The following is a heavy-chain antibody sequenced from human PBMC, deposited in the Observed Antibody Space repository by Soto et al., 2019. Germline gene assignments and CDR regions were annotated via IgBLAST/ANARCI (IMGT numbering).Heavy chain of an antibody. CDR2: IYYSGST. D-gene: IGHD1-26*01. Sequence: QVQLQESGPGLVKPSETLSLTCTVSGGTISSWYWSWIRQPPGKGLEWIGHIYYSGSTNCNPSLKSRATISVDTSKNQSPLKLSSVTAADTAVYYCARRYGSAIDYWGQGTLVTVSS. J-gene: IGHJ4*02. CDR1: GGTISSWY. CDR3: ARRYGSAIDY. V-gene: IGHV4-59*08.